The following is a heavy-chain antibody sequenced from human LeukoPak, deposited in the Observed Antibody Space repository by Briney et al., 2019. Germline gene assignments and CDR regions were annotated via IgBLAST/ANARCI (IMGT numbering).Heavy chain of an antibody. J-gene: IGHJ6*03. CDR1: GGSISSGGYY. CDR3: AREGSSSSWPNYYYYMDV. D-gene: IGHD6-13*01. Sequence: SETLSLTCTVSGGSISSGGYYWSWIRQHPGKGLEWIGYIYYSGSTYYNPSLKSRVTISVGTSKNQFSLKLSSVTAADTAVYYCAREGSSSSWPNYYYYMDVWGKGTTVTVSS. V-gene: IGHV4-31*03. CDR2: IYYSGST.